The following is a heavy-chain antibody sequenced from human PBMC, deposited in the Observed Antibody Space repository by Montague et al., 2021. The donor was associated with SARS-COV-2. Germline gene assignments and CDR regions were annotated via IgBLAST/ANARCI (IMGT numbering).Heavy chain of an antibody. CDR1: SVSISNDIYY. V-gene: IGHV4-39*01. J-gene: IGHJ2*01. CDR3: ARQDIQLRFDL. CDR2: SRYGGTS. Sequence: SETLSLTCTVSSVSISNDIYYWCWIRQPPGKGPEWIGCSRYGGTSYYNPSLKSRVTISIDTSKNQCSLTMTAVTAADTAVYFCARQDIQLRFDLWGRGTLVTVSS. D-gene: IGHD1-1*01.